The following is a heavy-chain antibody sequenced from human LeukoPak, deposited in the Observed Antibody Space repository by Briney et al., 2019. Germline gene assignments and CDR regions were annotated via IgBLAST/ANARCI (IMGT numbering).Heavy chain of an antibody. CDR3: AKDYARGGCSLAHCNPIDA. V-gene: IGHV3-23*01. CDR1: GFTFSTFA. Sequence: GGSLRLSCAASGFTFSTFAMTWVRQAPGKGLEWVSSFSPDGIHYADSVKGRFAISRDDSMSTLFLQMNSLRAEDTAIYYCAKDYARGGCSLAHCNPIDAWGQGTLVTVSS. D-gene: IGHD2-15*01. CDR2: FSPDGI. J-gene: IGHJ5*02.